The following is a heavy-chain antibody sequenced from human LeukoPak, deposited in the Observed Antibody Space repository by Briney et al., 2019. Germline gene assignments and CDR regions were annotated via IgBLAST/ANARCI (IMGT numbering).Heavy chain of an antibody. V-gene: IGHV3-7*01. J-gene: IGHJ6*02. CDR1: GFTFNSYL. Sequence: GSLRLSCVASGFTFNSYLMSWVCQAPGKGRGWVGNISELGIEKYYTRSLVGRVSLSRDNDKNALYLQMNSLRAEDTAVYYCARVNFIYGYGMDVWGQAATVTVSS. CDR3: ARVNFIYGYGMDV. D-gene: IGHD4-17*01. CDR2: ISELGIEK.